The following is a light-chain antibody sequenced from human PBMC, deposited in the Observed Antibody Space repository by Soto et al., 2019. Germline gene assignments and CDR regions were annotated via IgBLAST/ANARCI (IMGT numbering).Light chain of an antibody. J-gene: IGLJ2*01. CDR2: GVS. Sequence: QSALTQPASVSGSPGQSITISCTGTSSDVGGHNFVSWYQQHPGKAPKLMIYGVSNRPSGVSNRFSGSKSDNTASLTISGLQAGDEADYYCNSYTSRHTVVFGGGTKLTVL. V-gene: IGLV2-14*01. CDR1: SSDVGGHNF. CDR3: NSYTSRHTVV.